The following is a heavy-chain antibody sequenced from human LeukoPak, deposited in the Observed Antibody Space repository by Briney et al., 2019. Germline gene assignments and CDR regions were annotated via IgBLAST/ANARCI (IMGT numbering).Heavy chain of an antibody. J-gene: IGHJ6*02. D-gene: IGHD5-18*01. CDR3: ARDHTEASSLNFRNYYYYGMDI. CDR2: IYYSGST. CDR1: GGSIRSGDYS. Sequence: SQTLSLTCTVSGGSIRSGDYSWNWIRQHPGKGLEWIGYIYYSGSTYYNPSLTSRVTMSVDTSKNQFSLKLSSVTAADTAIYYCARDHTEASSLNFRNYYYYGMDIWGQGTTVIVSS. V-gene: IGHV4-31*03.